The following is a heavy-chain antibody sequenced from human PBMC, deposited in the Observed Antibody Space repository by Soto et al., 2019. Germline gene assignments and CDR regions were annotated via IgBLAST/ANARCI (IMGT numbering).Heavy chain of an antibody. V-gene: IGHV3-23*01. D-gene: IGHD4-17*01. CDR1: GFTFSSYA. Sequence: EVQLLESGGGLEQPGGSLRLSCAASGFTFSSYAMNWVRQAPGKGLEWVSSISSSGGKADYADSVKGRFTISRDNSKNTLYLQMTSLRAEDTAVYYCSKSSENFGDSKCDYWGQGTLVTVSS. CDR3: SKSSENFGDSKCDY. J-gene: IGHJ4*02. CDR2: ISSSGGKA.